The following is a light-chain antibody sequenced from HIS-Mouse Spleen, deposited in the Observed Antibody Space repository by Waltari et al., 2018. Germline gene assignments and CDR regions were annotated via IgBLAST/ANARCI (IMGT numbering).Light chain of an antibody. CDR1: SPNIGSNY. Sequence: QSVLTQPPSASGTTGQRVTISCSGSSPNIGSNYVYWYQQLPGTAPKLLIYRNNQRPSGVPDRFSGSKSGTSASLAISGLRSEDEADYYCAAWDDSLSGHVVFGGGTKLTVL. CDR3: AAWDDSLSGHVV. J-gene: IGLJ2*01. CDR2: RNN. V-gene: IGLV1-47*01.